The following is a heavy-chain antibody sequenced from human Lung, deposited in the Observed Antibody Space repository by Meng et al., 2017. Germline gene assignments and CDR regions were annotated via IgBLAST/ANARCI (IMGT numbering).Heavy chain of an antibody. CDR2: INHGGST. J-gene: IGHJ4*02. D-gene: IGHD3-10*01. CDR1: GGSISGSY. V-gene: IGHV4-34*01. Sequence: QGQRQQWGAGLLRPAENPSLTCAVYGGSISGSYWSWIRQSPAKGLEWIGKINHGGSTNYNPSLESRVTISVDTPKNQFSLRLTSMTVADTAVYYCARERHSTIIRGVIDFWGQGALVTVSS. CDR3: ARERHSTIIRGVIDF.